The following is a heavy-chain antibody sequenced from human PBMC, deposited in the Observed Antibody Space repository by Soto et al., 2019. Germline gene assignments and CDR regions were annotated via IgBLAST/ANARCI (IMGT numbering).Heavy chain of an antibody. CDR3: ARQKKISGDDAFDI. CDR2: IDPSDSYT. D-gene: IGHD1-26*01. J-gene: IGHJ3*02. V-gene: IGHV5-10-1*01. CDR1: GYSFTSYW. Sequence: GESLKISCKGSGYSFTSYWINWVRQVPGKGLELMGRIDPSDSYTNYSPSFQGHVTISADKSISTAYLQWSSLKASDTAMYYCARQKKISGDDAFDIWGQGTMVTVSS.